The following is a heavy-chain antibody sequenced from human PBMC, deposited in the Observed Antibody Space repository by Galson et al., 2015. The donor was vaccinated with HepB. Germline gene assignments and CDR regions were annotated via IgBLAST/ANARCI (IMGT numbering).Heavy chain of an antibody. CDR2: INPSDGST. V-gene: IGHV1-46*01. D-gene: IGHD2-15*01. CDR3: ARDPRYLGYCSGSACGWFGS. Sequence: SVKVSCKASGYTFTNYHIHWVRQAPGQGLEWMAIINPSDGSTNYAQKFQGRVTLTRDTSTSTVYMELSSLRSEDTALYYCARDPRYLGYCSGSACGWFGSWGQGTLVTVSS. J-gene: IGHJ5*01. CDR1: GYTFTNYH.